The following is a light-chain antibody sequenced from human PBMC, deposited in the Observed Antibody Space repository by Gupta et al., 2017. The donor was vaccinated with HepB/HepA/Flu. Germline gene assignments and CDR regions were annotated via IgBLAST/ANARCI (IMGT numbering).Light chain of an antibody. V-gene: IGKV3-20*01. CDR2: GAS. CDR3: QQYGTPPWT. J-gene: IGKJ1*01. CDR1: QSVSGNN. Sequence: PDTLSLSPGERATLSCWASQSVSGNNLAWYQQRPGQPPKLLIYGASSRATDIPDRFSGSGSGTDFMFTISRLEPEDFAVVYCQQYGTPPWTFGQGTKVE.